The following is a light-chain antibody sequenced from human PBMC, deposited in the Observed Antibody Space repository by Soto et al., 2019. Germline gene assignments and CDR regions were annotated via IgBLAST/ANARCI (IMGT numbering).Light chain of an antibody. Sequence: PGERATLSCRASQIVSDNFLAWYQQIPGQTPRLLIYGASSRATGIPERISGSGSGTDFTLTINRLEPEDFAVYYCQQYGDSPLTFGGGTKLEMK. J-gene: IGKJ4*01. CDR3: QQYGDSPLT. V-gene: IGKV3-20*01. CDR2: GAS. CDR1: QIVSDNF.